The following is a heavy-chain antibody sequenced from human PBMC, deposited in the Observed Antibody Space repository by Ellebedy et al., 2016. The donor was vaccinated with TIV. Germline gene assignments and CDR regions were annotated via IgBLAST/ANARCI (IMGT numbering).Heavy chain of an antibody. Sequence: GESLKISCAASGFTFSNYAMSWVRQAPGKGLEWVSHISGSGLSTYYADSVKGRFTISRDNSKCTLYLQMNSLRAEDTAVYYCAKNLVGYYGSGTSPGYYGMDVWGQGTTVTVSS. J-gene: IGHJ6*02. CDR2: ISGSGLST. D-gene: IGHD3-10*01. CDR3: AKNLVGYYGSGTSPGYYGMDV. CDR1: GFTFSNYA. V-gene: IGHV3-23*01.